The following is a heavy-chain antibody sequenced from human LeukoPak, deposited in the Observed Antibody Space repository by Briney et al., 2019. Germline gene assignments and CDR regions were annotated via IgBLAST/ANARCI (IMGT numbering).Heavy chain of an antibody. Sequence: PSETLSLTCTVSGGSISSGGYYWSWIRQHPGKGLEWIGYIYYSGSTYYNPSLKSRVTISVDTSKNQFSLKLSSVTAADTAVYYWARDRGFGDRITYGMDVWGQGTTVTVSS. J-gene: IGHJ6*02. CDR2: IYYSGST. CDR3: ARDRGFGDRITYGMDV. CDR1: GGSISSGGYY. D-gene: IGHD3-10*01. V-gene: IGHV4-31*03.